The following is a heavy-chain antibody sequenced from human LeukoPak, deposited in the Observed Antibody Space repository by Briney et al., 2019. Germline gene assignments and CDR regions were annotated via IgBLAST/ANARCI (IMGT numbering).Heavy chain of an antibody. D-gene: IGHD2-15*01. J-gene: IGHJ6*02. CDR1: GFTFSRTT. Sequence: GGSLTLSCGASGFTFSRTTMNWVRQAPGKGLEWVSSISSTSTYLYYGDSVKGRFTISRDNAKKSLYLHRNSLRVEDTALYYCARDDDDIPNGPVWGQGTTVTVSS. CDR2: ISSTSTYL. V-gene: IGHV3-21*01. CDR3: ARDDDDIPNGPV.